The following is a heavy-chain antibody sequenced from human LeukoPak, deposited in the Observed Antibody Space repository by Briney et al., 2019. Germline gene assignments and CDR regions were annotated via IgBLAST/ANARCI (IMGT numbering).Heavy chain of an antibody. Sequence: GGSLRLSCAASGFTFSSYSMNWVRQAPGKGLEWVSYISSSSSTIYYADSVKGRFTISRDNAKNSLYLQMNSLRAEDTAVYYCERAPYYYDSSGDHDYWGQGTLVTVYS. V-gene: IGHV3-48*04. D-gene: IGHD3-22*01. CDR2: ISSSSSTI. CDR1: GFTFSSYS. CDR3: ERAPYYYDSSGDHDY. J-gene: IGHJ4*02.